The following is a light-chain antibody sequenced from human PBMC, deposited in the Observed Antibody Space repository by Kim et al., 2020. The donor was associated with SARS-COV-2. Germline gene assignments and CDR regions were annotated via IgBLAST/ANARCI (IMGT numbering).Light chain of an antibody. CDR2: GKT. Sequence: VDLEQTVRITCQGDSLRTYYANWSQQKPGQAPVLVIYGKTNRPSGIPDRFSASSSGNTASLTITGAQAEDEADYYCNSRDSSGNVVFGGGTQLTVL. CDR1: SLRTYY. V-gene: IGLV3-19*01. J-gene: IGLJ2*01. CDR3: NSRDSSGNVV.